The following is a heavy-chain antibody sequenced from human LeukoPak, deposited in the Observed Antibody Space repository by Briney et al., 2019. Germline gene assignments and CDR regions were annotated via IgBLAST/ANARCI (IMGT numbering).Heavy chain of an antibody. D-gene: IGHD5-18*01. V-gene: IGHV3-33*01. Sequence: GGSLRLSCAASGFTFSSYGMHWVRQAPGKGLEWVAVIWYDGSNKYYADSVKGRFTISRDNSKNTLYLQMNSLRPEDTAVYYCATTWIQLWLGAFDIWGQGTMVTVSS. CDR2: IWYDGSNK. J-gene: IGHJ3*02. CDR1: GFTFSSYG. CDR3: ATTWIQLWLGAFDI.